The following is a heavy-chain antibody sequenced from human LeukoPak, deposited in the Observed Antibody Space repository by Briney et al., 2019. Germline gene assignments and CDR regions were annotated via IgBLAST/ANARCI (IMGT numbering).Heavy chain of an antibody. CDR2: IYSGGTT. D-gene: IGHD1-20*01. CDR1: GFTVSSNY. J-gene: IGHJ5*02. V-gene: IGHV3-66*04. CDR3: ARHRYNWNAAPFDP. Sequence: GGSLRLSCAASGFTVSSNYMNWVRQAPGKGLEWVSVIYSGGTTHYADSVKGRFTISRDNSKNTLYLQMNSLRAEDTAVYYCARHRYNWNAAPFDPWGQGTLVTVSS.